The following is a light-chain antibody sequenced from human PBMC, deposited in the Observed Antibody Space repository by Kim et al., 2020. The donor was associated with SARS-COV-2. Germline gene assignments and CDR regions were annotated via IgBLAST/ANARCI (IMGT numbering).Light chain of an antibody. CDR3: QQSYTTPRT. V-gene: IGKV1-39*01. J-gene: IGKJ1*01. Sequence: GDGVAITCRASQSISNFLNWYQQRPGKAPKLLIYAASILQSGVPSRFSGSGSATAFTLTISNLQPEDFATYYCQQSYTTPRTFGQGTKVDIK. CDR1: QSISNF. CDR2: AAS.